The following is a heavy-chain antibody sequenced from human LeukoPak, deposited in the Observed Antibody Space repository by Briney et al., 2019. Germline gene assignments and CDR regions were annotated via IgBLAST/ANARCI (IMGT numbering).Heavy chain of an antibody. Sequence: PSETLSLTCTVSGGSISSYYWSWIRQPPGKGLEWIGCIYYSGSTNYNPSLKSRVTISVDTSKNQFSLKLSSVTAADTAVYYCARTLLTRHHTFDYWGQGTLVTVSS. J-gene: IGHJ4*02. CDR2: IYYSGST. CDR3: ARTLLTRHHTFDY. CDR1: GGSISSYY. D-gene: IGHD1-14*01. V-gene: IGHV4-59*08.